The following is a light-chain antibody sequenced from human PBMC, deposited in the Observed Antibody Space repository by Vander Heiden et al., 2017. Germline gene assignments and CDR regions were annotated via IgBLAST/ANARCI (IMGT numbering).Light chain of an antibody. CDR2: GYG. Sequence: QSVLTQPPPVSGAPGHRVTISCARSRSRIGASYDVQMYQQFPGTAPKLLIYGYGNRPSGVPDRYSGSKSGTSASLAITGLQAEDEADYYCQSYDGSLSGVVFGGGTKLTVL. J-gene: IGLJ2*01. CDR1: RSRIGASYD. V-gene: IGLV1-40*01. CDR3: QSYDGSLSGVV.